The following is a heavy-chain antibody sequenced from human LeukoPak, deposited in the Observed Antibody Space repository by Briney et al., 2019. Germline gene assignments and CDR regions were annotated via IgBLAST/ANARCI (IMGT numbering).Heavy chain of an antibody. CDR3: ARRVAVADNYFDY. D-gene: IGHD6-19*01. V-gene: IGHV3-7*01. CDR2: IREDGTEK. J-gene: IGHJ4*02. CDR1: GFTFNKHW. Sequence: PGGSLRLSCAASGFTFNKHWMSWIRQAPGKGLEWVATIREDGTEKKYVDSVKGRFTISRDNAKNSLYLQMNSLRAEDTGVYYCARRVAVADNYFDYWGQGTLVTVSS.